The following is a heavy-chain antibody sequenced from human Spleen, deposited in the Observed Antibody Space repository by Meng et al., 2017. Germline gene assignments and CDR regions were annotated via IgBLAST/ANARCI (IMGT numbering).Heavy chain of an antibody. J-gene: IGHJ4*02. CDR3: ARDQCGSFYVGDHMCHFDF. D-gene: IGHD2/OR15-2a*01. Sequence: GESLKISCAASGFTFSSYSMNWVRQAPGKGLEWVSSISSSSSYIYYADSVKGRFTISRDNAKNSLYLQMNSLRAEDTAVYYCARDQCGSFYVGDHMCHFDFLGRGTLVTVSS. CDR1: GFTFSSYS. V-gene: IGHV3-21*01. CDR2: ISSSSSYI.